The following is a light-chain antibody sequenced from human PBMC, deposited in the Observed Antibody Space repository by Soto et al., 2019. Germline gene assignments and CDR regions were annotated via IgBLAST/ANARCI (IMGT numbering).Light chain of an antibody. Sequence: DIQMTQSPSSLSASVRDRVTFTCRASQSISSYLNWYQQKPGKAPKVLIYAASSLQSGVPSRFSGSGSGTDFTLTISRLEPEDFAVYYCQQFGGSFSFGGGTKVEI. CDR1: QSISSY. CDR3: QQFGGSFS. CDR2: AAS. V-gene: IGKV1-39*01. J-gene: IGKJ4*01.